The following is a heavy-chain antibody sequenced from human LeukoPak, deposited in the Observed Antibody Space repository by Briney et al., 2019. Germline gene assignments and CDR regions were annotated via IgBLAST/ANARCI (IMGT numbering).Heavy chain of an antibody. CDR1: GGSISSYY. J-gene: IGHJ2*01. D-gene: IGHD4-17*01. Sequence: SETLSLTCTVSGGSISSYYWSWIRQPPGKGLEWIGYIYYSGSTNYNPSLKSRVTISVDTSKNQFSLKLSSVTAADTAVHYCARVSYGDPVGLDLWGRGTLVTVSS. CDR2: IYYSGST. V-gene: IGHV4-59*01. CDR3: ARVSYGDPVGLDL.